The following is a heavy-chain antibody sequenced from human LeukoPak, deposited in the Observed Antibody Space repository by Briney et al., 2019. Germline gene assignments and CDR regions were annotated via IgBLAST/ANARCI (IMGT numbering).Heavy chain of an antibody. CDR1: GYTFTGYY. J-gene: IGHJ3*02. D-gene: IGHD4-11*01. V-gene: IGHV1-2*02. Sequence: GESLKISCKASGYTFTGYYMHWVRQAPGQGLEWMGWINPNSGGTNYARKFQGRVTMTRDTSISTACMELSRLRSDDTAVYYCARGLYSNGGDDAFDIWGQGTMVTVSS. CDR2: INPNSGGT. CDR3: ARGLYSNGGDDAFDI.